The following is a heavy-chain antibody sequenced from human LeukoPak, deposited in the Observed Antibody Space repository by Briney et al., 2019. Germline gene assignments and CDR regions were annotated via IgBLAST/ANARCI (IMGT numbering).Heavy chain of an antibody. V-gene: IGHV3-11*01. CDR3: AKSPVSSCRGSFCYPFDY. D-gene: IGHD2-15*01. Sequence: GGSLRLSRAASGFTFSYYYMSWIRQAPGKGLEWVSYISGSGSTIYYSDSVKGRFTISRDNAKNSLYLQMNSLRAEDTAVYYCAKSPVSSCRGSFCYPFDYWGQGNLVTVSS. CDR1: GFTFSYYY. CDR2: ISGSGSTI. J-gene: IGHJ4*02.